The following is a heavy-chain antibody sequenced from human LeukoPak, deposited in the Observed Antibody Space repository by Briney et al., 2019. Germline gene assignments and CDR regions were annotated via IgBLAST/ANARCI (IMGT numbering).Heavy chain of an antibody. J-gene: IGHJ4*02. CDR1: GFTFSTYA. CDR2: ISVSGGTT. Sequence: GGSLRSSCAASGFTFSTYAMSWVRQAPGKGLEWVSTISVSGGTTYYADSVKGRFTISRDNSQNTLYLQINSLRAEDTAVYYCANGQQLGYWGQGTLVTVSS. V-gene: IGHV3-23*01. D-gene: IGHD6-13*01. CDR3: ANGQQLGY.